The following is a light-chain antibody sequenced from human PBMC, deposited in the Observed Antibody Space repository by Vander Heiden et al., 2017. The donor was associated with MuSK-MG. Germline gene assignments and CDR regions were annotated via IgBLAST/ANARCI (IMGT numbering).Light chain of an antibody. CDR2: QDS. J-gene: IGLJ1*01. CDR1: KLGDKY. CDR3: QAWDSTYV. V-gene: IGLV3-1*01. Sequence: YELTQPPSVSVSPGQTASITCSGDKLGDKYACWYQQKPGQSPVLVIYQDSKRPSGIPERFSGSNSGNTATLTISGTQARDEADYYCQAWDSTYVFGTGTKVTVL.